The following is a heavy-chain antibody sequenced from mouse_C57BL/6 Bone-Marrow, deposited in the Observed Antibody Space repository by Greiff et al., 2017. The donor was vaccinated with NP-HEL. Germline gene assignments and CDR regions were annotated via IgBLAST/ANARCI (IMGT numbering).Heavy chain of an antibody. CDR2: ISGGGGNT. V-gene: IGHV5-9*04. CDR1: GFTFSSYT. CDR3: ARPSNYEGYAMDY. Sequence: EVKVVESGGGLVKPGGSLKLSCAASGFTFSSYTMSWVRQTPEKRLEWVATISGGGGNTYYPDSVKGRFTISRDNAKNTLYLQMSSLRSEDTAVYYCARPSNYEGYAMDYWGQGTSVTVSS. D-gene: IGHD2-5*01. J-gene: IGHJ4*01.